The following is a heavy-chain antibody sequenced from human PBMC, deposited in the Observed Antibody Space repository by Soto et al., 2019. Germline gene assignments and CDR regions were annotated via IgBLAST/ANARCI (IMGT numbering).Heavy chain of an antibody. D-gene: IGHD5-12*01. J-gene: IGHJ4*02. CDR2: IYYSGST. CDR1: CFFISSCY. V-gene: IGHV4-59*08. Sequence: ETLSLTCIISCFFISSCYWSWIWQLLGKGLEWIGYIYYSGSTNYNPSLRSRVTISLDTSKNQFSLKLSSVTAADTAVYYCARSRYSGYDSLDYWGQGTLVTVS. CDR3: ARSRYSGYDSLDY.